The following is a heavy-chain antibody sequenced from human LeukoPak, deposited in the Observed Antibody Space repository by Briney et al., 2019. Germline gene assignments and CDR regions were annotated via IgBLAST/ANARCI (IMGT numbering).Heavy chain of an antibody. CDR3: ARYQSLWSYYFDS. J-gene: IGHJ4*01. D-gene: IGHD4/OR15-4a*01. CDR1: GASISRFS. V-gene: IGHV4-59*01. CDR2: ISDSGNT. Sequence: PSETLSLTCAVSGASISRFSWGWIRQPPGKGLEYIGHISDSGNTNYNASLKSRVSISVDASKNHFSLKLNSVTAADTAVYYCARYQSLWSYYFDSWGQGTLVTVSS.